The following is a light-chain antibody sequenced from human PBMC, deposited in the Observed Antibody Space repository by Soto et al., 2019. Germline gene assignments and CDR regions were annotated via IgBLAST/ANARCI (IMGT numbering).Light chain of an antibody. CDR2: LAS. Sequence: DIQMTQSPSSLSASVGDRVTITCRASQSVSTYLNWYQQKLGKAPKLLIYLASTLQSGVPSRFTGSGSGTDFTLTISSLQPEDFATYYCQQSDSIPRTFGQGTKVEIK. CDR1: QSVSTY. CDR3: QQSDSIPRT. J-gene: IGKJ1*01. V-gene: IGKV1-39*01.